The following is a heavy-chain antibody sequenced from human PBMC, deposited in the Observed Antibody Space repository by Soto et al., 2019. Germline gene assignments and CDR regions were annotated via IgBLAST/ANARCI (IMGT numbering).Heavy chain of an antibody. Sequence: GGSLRLSCAASGFTFSSYAMHWVRQAPGKGLEWVAVISYDGSNKYYADSVKGRFTISRDNSKNTLYLQMNSLRAEDTAVYYCARSTTPSRMAAAGTLDYWGPGTLVTVS. J-gene: IGHJ4*02. CDR2: ISYDGSNK. CDR1: GFTFSSYA. CDR3: ARSTTPSRMAAAGTLDY. V-gene: IGHV3-30-3*01. D-gene: IGHD6-13*01.